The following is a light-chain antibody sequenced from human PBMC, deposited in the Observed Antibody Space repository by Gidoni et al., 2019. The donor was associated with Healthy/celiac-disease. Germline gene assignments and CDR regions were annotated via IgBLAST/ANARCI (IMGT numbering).Light chain of an antibody. J-gene: IGKJ4*01. Sequence: IQMTQSPSSLSASVGDRVTITCQASQDISNSLNWYQQKPGKAPKLLIYDASNLETGVPSRFSRSGSGKEFSFTISSLQPEDVATYYCQQYDNVPLTFGGGTKVEIK. CDR2: DAS. V-gene: IGKV1-33*01. CDR3: QQYDNVPLT. CDR1: QDISNS.